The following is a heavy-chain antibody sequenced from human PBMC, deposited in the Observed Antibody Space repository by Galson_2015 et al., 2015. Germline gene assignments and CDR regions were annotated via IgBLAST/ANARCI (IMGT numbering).Heavy chain of an antibody. V-gene: IGHV3-30*18. CDR2: ISYDGSNK. D-gene: IGHD4-11*01. J-gene: IGHJ4*02. CDR1: GFTFSSYG. CDR3: AKVAYSTGFDY. Sequence: SLRLSCAASGFTFSSYGMHWVRQAPGKGLEWVAVISYDGSNKYYADSVKGRFTISRDNSKNTLYLQMNSLRAEDTAVYYCAKVAYSTGFDYWSQGTLVTVSS.